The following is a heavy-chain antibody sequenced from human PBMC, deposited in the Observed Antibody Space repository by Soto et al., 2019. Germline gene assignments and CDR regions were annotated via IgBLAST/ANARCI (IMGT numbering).Heavy chain of an antibody. CDR1: RTTFSNFA. CDR2: IILPFGTP. CDR3: VRGPYYEGYFDY. J-gene: IGHJ4*02. Sequence: QVRLVPSGAEVKKTGSSVKVSCEASRTTFSNFAIGWVRQTPGQGLEWMGGIILPFGTPNYAQKFKGRVTIPADESMTTVYMELRGLRSKDTAVYYCVRGPYYEGYFDYWGQGTLVTVSS. D-gene: IGHD3-22*01. V-gene: IGHV1-69*12.